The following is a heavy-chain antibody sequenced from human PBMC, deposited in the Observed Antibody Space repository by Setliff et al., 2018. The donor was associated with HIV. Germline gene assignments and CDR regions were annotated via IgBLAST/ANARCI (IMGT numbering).Heavy chain of an antibody. Sequence: PSETLSLTCTVSGGSIRVDNYFWGWVRQPPGKGPEWIGSIDHSGKTFYKSSLKSRVTISVDTSKNTFSLRLTSMTAADTAVYYCVRDAVDSAGDYWGQGKVVTVSS. V-gene: IGHV4-39*02. CDR3: VRDAVDSAGDY. CDR2: IDHSGKT. CDR1: GGSIRVDNYF. D-gene: IGHD6-25*01. J-gene: IGHJ4*02.